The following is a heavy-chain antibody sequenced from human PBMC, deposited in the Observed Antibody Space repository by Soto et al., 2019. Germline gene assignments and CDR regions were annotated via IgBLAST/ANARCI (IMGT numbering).Heavy chain of an antibody. V-gene: IGHV3-23*01. D-gene: IGHD6-19*01. CDR1: GFTFGNYA. Sequence: EAQLLETGGGLLQPGKSLRLSCAASGFTFGNYAMTWVRQAPGRGLEWVSAISGGGGATYYADYVEGRFTISRDHSKNRLALQMTSLRAEDAALYYCARTLCCGWSTRYGMDVWGQGTTVTVSS. CDR2: ISGGGGAT. J-gene: IGHJ6*02. CDR3: ARTLCCGWSTRYGMDV.